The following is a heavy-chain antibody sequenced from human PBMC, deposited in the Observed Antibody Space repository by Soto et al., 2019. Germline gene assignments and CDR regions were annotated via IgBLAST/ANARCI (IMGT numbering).Heavy chain of an antibody. J-gene: IGHJ4*02. CDR1: GGSFSGYY. Sequence: QVQLQQWGAGLLKPSETLSLTCAVYGGSFSGYYWSWIRQPPGKGLEWIGEINHSGSTNYNPSLKGRVTISVDTSKNQFSLKLSSVTAANTAVYYCVGISPATIYYFDYWGQGTLVTVSS. D-gene: IGHD2-15*01. CDR3: VGISPATIYYFDY. CDR2: INHSGST. V-gene: IGHV4-34*01.